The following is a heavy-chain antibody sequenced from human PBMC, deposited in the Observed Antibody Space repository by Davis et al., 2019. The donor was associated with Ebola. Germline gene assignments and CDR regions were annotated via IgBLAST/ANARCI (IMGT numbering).Heavy chain of an antibody. CDR3: ARDRGWLQPNYFDY. V-gene: IGHV4-4*02. CDR2: IYHSGST. Sequence: GSLRLSCAVSGGSISSSNWWSWVRQPPGKGLEWIGEIYHSGSTNYNPSLKSRVTISVDKSKNQFSLKLSSVTAADTAVYYCARDRGWLQPNYFDYWGQGTLVTVSS. CDR1: GGSISSSNW. D-gene: IGHD5-24*01. J-gene: IGHJ4*02.